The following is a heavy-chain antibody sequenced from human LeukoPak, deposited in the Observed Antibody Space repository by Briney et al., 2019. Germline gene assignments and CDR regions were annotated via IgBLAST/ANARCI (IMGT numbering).Heavy chain of an antibody. CDR2: ISYDGSNK. J-gene: IGHJ6*03. Sequence: GGSLRLSCAASGFTFSSYGMHWVRQAPGKGLEWVAVISYDGSNKYYADSVKGRFTISRDNAKNSLYLQMNSLRAEDTAVYYCASPDPTIVGRNYYYYFMDVWGKGTTVTVSS. CDR1: GFTFSSYG. D-gene: IGHD3-22*01. CDR3: ASPDPTIVGRNYYYYFMDV. V-gene: IGHV3-30*03.